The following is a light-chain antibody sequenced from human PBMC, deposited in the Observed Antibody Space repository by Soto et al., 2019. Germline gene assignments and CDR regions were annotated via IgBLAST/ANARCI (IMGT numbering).Light chain of an antibody. J-gene: IGLJ1*01. CDR3: SSYTSSSLYV. V-gene: IGLV2-14*01. CDR2: DVS. Sequence: QSALTQPASVSGSTGQSITISCTGTSSDVGGYNYVSWYQQHPGKAPKLMIYDVSNRPSGVSNRFSGSKSGNTASLTISGLQAEYEAAYYCSSYTSSSLYVFGTGTKLTVL. CDR1: SSDVGGYNY.